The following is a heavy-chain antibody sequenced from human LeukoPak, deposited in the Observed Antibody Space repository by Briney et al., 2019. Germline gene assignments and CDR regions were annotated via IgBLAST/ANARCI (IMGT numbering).Heavy chain of an antibody. V-gene: IGHV4-34*01. CDR2: INHSGST. CDR3: ARGRITIFGVVNYNWFDP. J-gene: IGHJ5*02. CDR1: GGSFSGYY. Sequence: KPSETLSLTCAVYGGSFSGYYWSWIRQPPGKGLEWIGEINHSGSTNYNPSLKRRVTISVDTSKNQFSLKLSSVTAADTAVYYCARGRITIFGVVNYNWFDPWGQGTLVTVSS. D-gene: IGHD3-3*01.